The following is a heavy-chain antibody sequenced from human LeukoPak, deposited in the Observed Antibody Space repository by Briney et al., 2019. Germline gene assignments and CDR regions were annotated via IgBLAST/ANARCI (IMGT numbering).Heavy chain of an antibody. Sequence: PGGSLRLSCAASRFTFSNYAMSWVRQAPGKGLEWVSVISGSGGSAYYADSVKGRFTISRDNSKNTVYLQMDSLRAEDTAIYYCAKTTTGYSSGRYPAWPIDYWGQGTLVTVSS. CDR3: AKTTTGYSSGRYPAWPIDY. J-gene: IGHJ4*02. CDR1: RFTFSNYA. D-gene: IGHD2-15*01. V-gene: IGHV3-23*01. CDR2: ISGSGGSA.